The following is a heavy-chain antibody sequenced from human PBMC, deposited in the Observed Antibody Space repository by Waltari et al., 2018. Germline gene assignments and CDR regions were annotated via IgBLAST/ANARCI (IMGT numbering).Heavy chain of an antibody. CDR1: GFKFSDSA. J-gene: IGHJ6*02. V-gene: IGHV3-21*02. Sequence: EVQLVESGGGLVTPGGSLSLSCAASGFKFSDSALNWVRQAPGRGREWVASIGSSSSFMDYADSVRGRFTVSRDNAKNTLYLQMDTLRAEDTAVYYCAREGAEQWVVEDYGMDVWGQGTTVTVS. CDR2: IGSSSSFM. D-gene: IGHD6-19*01. CDR3: AREGAEQWVVEDYGMDV.